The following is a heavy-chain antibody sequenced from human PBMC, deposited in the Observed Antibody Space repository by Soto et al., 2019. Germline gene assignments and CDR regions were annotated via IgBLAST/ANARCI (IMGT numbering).Heavy chain of an antibody. CDR3: ARGGRQWLVTSDFNY. D-gene: IGHD6-19*01. Sequence: VQLVESGGGVVQPGRSLRLSCAASGFTFSDYAMHWVRQAPGKGLEWVAVVSHDGRNTHYADSVKGRFTISRDSSKNTVSLEMTSLRAEDTAVYYWARGGRQWLVTSDFNYWGQGALVTVSS. J-gene: IGHJ4*02. V-gene: IGHV3-30*03. CDR2: VSHDGRNT. CDR1: GFTFSDYA.